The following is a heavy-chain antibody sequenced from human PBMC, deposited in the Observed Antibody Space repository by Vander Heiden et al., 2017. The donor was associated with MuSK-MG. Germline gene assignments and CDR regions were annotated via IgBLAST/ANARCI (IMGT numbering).Heavy chain of an antibody. Sequence: QVQLQQWGAGLWKPSKTLSLTCAVDGGSFSGYYCSWIRQAPGQVLEWMGEINHSGRTNYDPSLKSRVNISVDTSKNQFSLTLSSVTAADTAVYYCARGRISSTGVTATLPLYDAFDIWGQGTMVTVSS. CDR2: INHSGRT. J-gene: IGHJ3*02. CDR1: GGSFSGYY. D-gene: IGHD2-21*02. V-gene: IGHV4-34*01. CDR3: ARGRISSTGVTATLPLYDAFDI.